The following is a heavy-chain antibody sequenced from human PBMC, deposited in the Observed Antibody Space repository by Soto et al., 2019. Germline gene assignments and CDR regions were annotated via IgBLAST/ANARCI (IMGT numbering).Heavy chain of an antibody. CDR1: GYTFTSYY. CDR3: ARGRTIFGVVIVDFDY. CDR2: INPSGGST. J-gene: IGHJ4*02. D-gene: IGHD3-3*01. V-gene: IGHV1-46*01. Sequence: ASVKVSCKASGYTFTSYYMHWVRQAPGQGPEWMGIINPSGGSTSYAQKFQGRVTMTRDTSTSTVYMELSSLRSEDTAVYYCARGRTIFGVVIVDFDYWGQGTLVTVSS.